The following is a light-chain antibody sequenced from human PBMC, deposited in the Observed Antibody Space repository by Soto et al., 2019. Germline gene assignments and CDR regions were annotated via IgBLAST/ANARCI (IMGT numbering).Light chain of an antibody. J-gene: IGKJ3*01. CDR1: QSVSSND. CDR2: GAS. Sequence: EIVLTQSPGTLSFSSGERATLSCRASQSVSSNDLAWYQQKPGQAPRLLIYGASSRATGIPDRFRGGGSGTDFTLTISRLEPEDFAVYYCQHYSSSRGFTFGPGTKVDIK. V-gene: IGKV3-20*01. CDR3: QHYSSSRGFT.